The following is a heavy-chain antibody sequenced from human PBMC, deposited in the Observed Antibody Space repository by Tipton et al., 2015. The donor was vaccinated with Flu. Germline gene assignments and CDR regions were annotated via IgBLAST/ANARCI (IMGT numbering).Heavy chain of an antibody. J-gene: IGHJ5*02. Sequence: TLSLTCSVSGDSLGSNYYWGWIRQPPGKGLEWIGNIHRGGSPYHNPSLRSRVTISIDTSKNQFSLKLSSVTAADTAVYYCARREYSNYVSEPKNWFDPWGQGALVTVSS. CDR1: GDSLGSNYY. CDR2: IHRGGSP. CDR3: ARREYSNYVSEPKNWFDP. V-gene: IGHV4-38-2*01. D-gene: IGHD4-11*01.